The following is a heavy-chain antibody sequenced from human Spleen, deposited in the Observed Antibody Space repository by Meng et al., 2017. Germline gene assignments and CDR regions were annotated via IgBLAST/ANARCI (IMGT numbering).Heavy chain of an antibody. J-gene: IGHJ4*02. V-gene: IGHV4-34*01. Sequence: GQLQQVGAGMLKPSETLSLTCVVFGGSFSDYYWSWIRQPPGKGLEWIGEINHSGSTNYNPSLESRATISVDTSQNNLSLKLSSVTAADSAVYYCARGPTTMAHDFDYWGQGTLVTVSS. CDR3: ARGPTTMAHDFDY. D-gene: IGHD4-11*01. CDR1: GGSFSDYY. CDR2: INHSGST.